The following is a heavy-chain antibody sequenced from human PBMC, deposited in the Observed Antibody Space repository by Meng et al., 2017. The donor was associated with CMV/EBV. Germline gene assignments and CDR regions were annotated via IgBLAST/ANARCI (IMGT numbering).Heavy chain of an antibody. V-gene: IGHV3-74*01. D-gene: IGHD3-3*01. J-gene: IGHJ4*02. CDR3: AREFGSGDY. Sequence: GESLKISCAASGFIFSNYWMHWVRQAPGKGLVWVSRINGDGSSTNYADSVKGRFTISIDNAKNTLYLQMNSLRVEDTAVYYCAREFGSGDYWGQGALVTVSS. CDR1: GFIFSNYW. CDR2: INGDGSST.